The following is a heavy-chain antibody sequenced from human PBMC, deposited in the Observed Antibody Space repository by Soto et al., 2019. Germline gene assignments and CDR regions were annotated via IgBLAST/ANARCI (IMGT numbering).Heavy chain of an antibody. Sequence: EVQLVESGGGLVQPGGSLRLSCAASGFTFRGRSMHWVRQAPGKGLVWVSGIDNAGTDSTYADSVKGRFTSSRDNAKNTLYLQMNSLRVEDTAVYYCARGWFGPDVWGKGTTVTVSS. CDR2: IDNAGTDS. CDR1: GFTFRGRS. D-gene: IGHD3-10*01. J-gene: IGHJ6*04. CDR3: ARGWFGPDV. V-gene: IGHV3-74*01.